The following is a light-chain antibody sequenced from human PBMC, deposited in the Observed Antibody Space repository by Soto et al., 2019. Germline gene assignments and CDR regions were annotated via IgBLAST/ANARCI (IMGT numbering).Light chain of an antibody. V-gene: IGLV2-14*01. CDR3: TSFTTSGIHV. Sequence: QSVLTQPASVSGSPGQSITLSCTGTSNDVGGYNIVSWYQQRPGTAPKLMIYDVSYRPSGVSNRFSGSKSGNTASLTISGLQAEDEGDYYCTSFTTSGIHVVVPGTKVTVL. J-gene: IGLJ1*01. CDR2: DVS. CDR1: SNDVGGYNI.